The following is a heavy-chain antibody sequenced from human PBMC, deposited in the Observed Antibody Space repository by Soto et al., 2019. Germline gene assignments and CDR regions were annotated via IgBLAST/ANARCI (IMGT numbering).Heavy chain of an antibody. V-gene: IGHV1-3*01. D-gene: IGHD6-13*01. CDR2: INAGNGNT. CDR1: GYTFTSYA. J-gene: IGHJ4*02. Sequence: ASVKVSCKASGYTFTSYAMHWVRQAPGQRLEWMGWINAGNGNTKYSQKFQGRVTITRDTSASTAYMELSSLRSEDTAVYYCAKLQADSSSYDYWGQGTLVTVSS. CDR3: AKLQADSSSYDY.